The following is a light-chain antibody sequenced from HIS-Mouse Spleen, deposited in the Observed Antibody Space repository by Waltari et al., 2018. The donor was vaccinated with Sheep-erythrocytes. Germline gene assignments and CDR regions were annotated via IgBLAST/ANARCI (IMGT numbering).Light chain of an antibody. J-gene: IGLJ2*01. CDR3: AAWDDSLSGHVV. CDR1: SSTIGRNS. CDR2: RNN. V-gene: IGLV1-47*01. Sequence: QSVLTQPPSASGTPGQRVTISCSGSSSTIGRNSVYWYQQLPGTAPKLLIYRNNQRSSGVPDRVSGSKSGNSAALAISGLRSEDEADYYCAAWDDSLSGHVVFGGGTKLTVL.